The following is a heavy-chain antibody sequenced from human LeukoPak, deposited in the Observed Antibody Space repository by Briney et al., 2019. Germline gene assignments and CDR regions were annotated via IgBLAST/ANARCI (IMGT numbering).Heavy chain of an antibody. CDR3: ARGPYSSGWYFLGDSYAFDI. CDR1: GYTFTSYD. D-gene: IGHD6-19*01. V-gene: IGHV1-8*01. J-gene: IGHJ3*02. CDR2: MNPNSGNT. Sequence: GASVKVSCKASGYTFTSYDINWVRQATGQGLEWMGWMNPNSGNTGYAQKFQGRVTMTRNTSISTAYMELSSLRSEDTAVYYCARGPYSSGWYFLGDSYAFDIWGQGTMVTVSS.